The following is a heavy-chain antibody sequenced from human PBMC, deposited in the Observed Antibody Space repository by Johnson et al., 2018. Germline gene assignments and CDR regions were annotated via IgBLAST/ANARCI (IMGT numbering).Heavy chain of an antibody. D-gene: IGHD4-11*01. CDR3: AKDNLTTVGYGMDV. J-gene: IGHJ6*02. CDR2: ISWNSDSI. V-gene: IGHV3-9*01. Sequence: EVQLVESGGGLVQPGRSLRLSCAGSGINFDDYAMHWVRQTPGKGLEWVSGISWNSDSIAYADSVKGRITISRDNAKNSLYLKRDRLRAEDTALYYCAKDNLTTVGYGMDVWGQGTTVTVSS. CDR1: GINFDDYA.